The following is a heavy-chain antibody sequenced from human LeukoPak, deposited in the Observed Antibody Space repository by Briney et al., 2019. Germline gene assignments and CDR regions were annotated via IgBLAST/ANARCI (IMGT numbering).Heavy chain of an antibody. CDR1: GFTFSSHW. D-gene: IGHD4-17*01. CDR3: ARASTTVTNLLDL. V-gene: IGHV3-74*01. Sequence: PGGSLRLSCAASGFTFSSHWMHWVRQAPGKGLVWVARIKGDGSSTIYADSVKGRFTISRDNSKNTLYLQTSSLRAEDTAVYYCARASTTVTNLLDLWGRGTLVTVSS. J-gene: IGHJ5*02. CDR2: IKGDGSST.